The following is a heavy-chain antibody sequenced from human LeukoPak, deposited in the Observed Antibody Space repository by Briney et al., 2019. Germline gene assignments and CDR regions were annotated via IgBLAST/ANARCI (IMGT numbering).Heavy chain of an antibody. Sequence: PGRSLRLSCAASGFTFSSYAMHWVRQAPGKGLEWVANIKEDGSEKYYVDSVKGRFSISRDNTKNSLYLQMNSPRADDTAVYYCVRNPPHFFDPDFDFDYWGQGALVAVSS. CDR2: IKEDGSEK. V-gene: IGHV3-7*05. CDR3: VRNPPHFFDPDFDFDY. CDR1: GFTFSSYA. D-gene: IGHD3-3*01. J-gene: IGHJ4*02.